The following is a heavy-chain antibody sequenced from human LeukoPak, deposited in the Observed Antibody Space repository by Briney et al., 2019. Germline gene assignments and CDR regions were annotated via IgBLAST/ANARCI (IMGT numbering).Heavy chain of an antibody. Sequence: GGSLRLSCAASGFTFSIYSMNWVRQAPGKGLEWVSYISSSSSTIYYADSVKGRFTISRDNAKNSLYLQMNSLRAEDTAVYYCASRYCSTPTFPYVGVFDYWGQGALVTVSS. V-gene: IGHV3-48*04. CDR1: GFTFSIYS. CDR2: ISSSSSTI. D-gene: IGHD2-2*01. CDR3: ASRYCSTPTFPYVGVFDY. J-gene: IGHJ4*02.